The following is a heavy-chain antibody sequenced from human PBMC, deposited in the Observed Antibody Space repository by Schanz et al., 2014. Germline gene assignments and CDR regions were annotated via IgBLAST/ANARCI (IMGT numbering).Heavy chain of an antibody. CDR1: GYSFSAYY. Sequence: QVQWVQSGAELKNPGASVKVSCKASGYSFSAYYIHWMRQAPGQGLEWLGRFTHISQKFQGRVTMTRDTSSTTAYMELNSLRSDDTAVYYCVRELSGGTFDYWGQGALVTVSS. CDR2: FT. J-gene: IGHJ4*02. D-gene: IGHD1-1*01. CDR3: VRELSGGTFDY. V-gene: IGHV1-2*06.